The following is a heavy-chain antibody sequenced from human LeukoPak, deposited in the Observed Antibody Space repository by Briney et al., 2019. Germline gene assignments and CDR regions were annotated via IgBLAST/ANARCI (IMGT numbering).Heavy chain of an antibody. CDR2: MNPNSGNT. CDR3: ARLGGSYPDAFDI. D-gene: IGHD1-26*01. V-gene: IGHV1-8*03. CDR1: GYTFTSYD. J-gene: IGHJ3*02. Sequence: EASVMVSCKASGYTFTSYDINWVRQATGQGLEWMGWMNPNSGNTGYAQKFQGRVTITRNTSISTAYMELSSLRSEDTAVYYCARLGGSYPDAFDIWGQGTMVTVSS.